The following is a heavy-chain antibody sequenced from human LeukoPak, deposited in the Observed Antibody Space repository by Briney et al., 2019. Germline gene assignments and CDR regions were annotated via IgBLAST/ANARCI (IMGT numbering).Heavy chain of an antibody. CDR3: ARDGHSQDYYDSSGQNWFDP. CDR2: ISAYNGNT. J-gene: IGHJ5*02. CDR1: GYTFTSYG. Sequence: GASVKVSCKASGYTFTSYGMSWVRQAPGQGLEWMGWISAYNGNTNYAQKLQGRVTMTTDTSTSTAYMELRSLRSDDTAVYYCARDGHSQDYYDSSGQNWFDPWGQGTLVTVSS. D-gene: IGHD3-22*01. V-gene: IGHV1-18*01.